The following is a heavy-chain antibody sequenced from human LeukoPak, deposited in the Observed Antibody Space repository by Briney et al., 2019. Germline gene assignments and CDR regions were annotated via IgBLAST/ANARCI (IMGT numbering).Heavy chain of an antibody. J-gene: IGHJ4*02. CDR3: ARQYGRPFDY. CDR1: GYTYSSSW. CDR2: IYPGDSDT. D-gene: IGHD4-17*01. Sequence: PGESLKISCKGSGYTYSSSWIGWVRQMPGKGLEWMGIIYPGDSDTRYSPSFEGQVIISADKSINTAYLQWSSLKGTDTGMYFCARQYGRPFDYWGQGTLVTVSS. V-gene: IGHV5-51*01.